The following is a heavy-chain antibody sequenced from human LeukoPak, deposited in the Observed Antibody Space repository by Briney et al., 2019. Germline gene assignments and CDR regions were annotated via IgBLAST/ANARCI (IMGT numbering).Heavy chain of an antibody. CDR3: AKDIVRYYDGSGYYGS. V-gene: IGHV3-9*01. CDR1: GFTFDDYA. Sequence: GRSLRLSCAASGFTFDDYAMHWVRQAPGKGLEWVSGISWNSGSIGYADSVKGRFTISRDNAKNSLYLQMNSLRAEDTALYYCAKDIVRYYDGSGYYGSWGQGTLVTVSS. CDR2: ISWNSGSI. J-gene: IGHJ4*02. D-gene: IGHD3-22*01.